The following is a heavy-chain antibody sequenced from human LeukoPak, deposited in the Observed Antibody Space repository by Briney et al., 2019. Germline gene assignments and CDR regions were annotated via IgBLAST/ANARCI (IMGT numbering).Heavy chain of an antibody. CDR1: GDSISSGDYY. D-gene: IGHD5-12*01. J-gene: IGHJ4*02. V-gene: IGHV4-61*02. CDR2: ISSSGST. Sequence: PSETLSLTCTVSGDSISSGDYYWSWIRQPAGKGLEWIVRISSSGSTNYNPSLKSRVTISADTSKNQFSLKLSSVTAADTAVYYCARLSDIVATVTHYWGQGTLVTVSS. CDR3: ARLSDIVATVTHY.